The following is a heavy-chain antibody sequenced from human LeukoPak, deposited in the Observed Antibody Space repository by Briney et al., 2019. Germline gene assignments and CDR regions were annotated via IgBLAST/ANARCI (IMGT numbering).Heavy chain of an antibody. J-gene: IGHJ5*02. CDR1: GFAISFYA. CDR3: VKPISGGLAVTGDWFDP. V-gene: IGHV3-23*01. D-gene: IGHD6-19*01. Sequence: PGGSLRLSCAASGFAISFYAMAWVRQAPGKGLEWVSTLNANSVNTYYAASVKGRFTISRDNSKNTLYLQMNSLRAEDTAVYYCVKPISGGLAVTGDWFDPWGQGTLVTVSS. CDR2: LNANSVNT.